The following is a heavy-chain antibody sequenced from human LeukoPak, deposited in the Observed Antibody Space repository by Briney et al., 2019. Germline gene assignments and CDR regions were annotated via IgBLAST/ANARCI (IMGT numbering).Heavy chain of an antibody. J-gene: IGHJ6*02. V-gene: IGHV1-18*01. D-gene: IGHD3-9*01. Sequence: ASVKVSCKASGYTFTSYGVSWVRQAPGQGPEWMGWISAYNGDTHYAQKLQGRVTMTTDTSTGTAYMELRSLRSDDTAVYYCARDGKPYYNILTGHEDYYYGKDVWGQGTTVTVSS. CDR2: ISAYNGDT. CDR3: ARDGKPYYNILTGHEDYYYGKDV. CDR1: GYTFTSYG.